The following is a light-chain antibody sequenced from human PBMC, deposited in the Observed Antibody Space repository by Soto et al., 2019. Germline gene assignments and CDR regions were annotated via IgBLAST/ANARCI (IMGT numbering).Light chain of an antibody. CDR1: SSDVGDNY. CDR3: SAYAGSNTLV. Sequence: QSALAQPPSASGSPGQSVTISCTGTSSDVGDNYVSWYQQHLGKAPKLIIYEVTLRPSGAPDRFSGYKSGNTASLTVSVLQDDDEADYYCSAYAGSNTLVFGTGTKLTVL. J-gene: IGLJ1*01. CDR2: EVT. V-gene: IGLV2-8*01.